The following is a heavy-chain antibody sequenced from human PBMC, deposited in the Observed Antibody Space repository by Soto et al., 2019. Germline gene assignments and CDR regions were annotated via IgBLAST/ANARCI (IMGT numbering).Heavy chain of an antibody. V-gene: IGHV4-38-2*02. D-gene: IGHD1-1*01. Sequence: SETLSLTCNVSGFAISRGYYWSWVRQPPGKGLEWIGSIYPSVSSYHNPSLESRLTLSIDTSKNQFTLKLASVTAADTALYYCAREKVGTTFFDNWGQGTQVTV. CDR2: IYPSVSS. CDR3: AREKVGTTFFDN. CDR1: GFAISRGYY. J-gene: IGHJ4*02.